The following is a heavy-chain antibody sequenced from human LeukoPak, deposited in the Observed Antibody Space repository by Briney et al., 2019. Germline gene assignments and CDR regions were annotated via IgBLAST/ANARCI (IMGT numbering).Heavy chain of an antibody. D-gene: IGHD3-10*01. CDR3: ARGGAGITMVRGVYYYGMDV. V-gene: IGHV4-34*01. CDR1: GGSFSGYY. J-gene: IGHJ6*02. Sequence: SETLSLTCAVYGGSFSGYYWSWIRQPPGKGLGWIGEINHSGSTNYNPSLKSRVTISVDTSKNQFSLKLSSVTAADTAVYYCARGGAGITMVRGVYYYGMDVWGQGTTVTVSS. CDR2: INHSGST.